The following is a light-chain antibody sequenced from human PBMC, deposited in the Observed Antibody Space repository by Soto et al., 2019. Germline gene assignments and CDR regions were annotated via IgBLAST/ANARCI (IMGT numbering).Light chain of an antibody. CDR2: GAS. J-gene: IGKJ2*01. CDR1: QSVTSDY. V-gene: IGKV3-20*01. Sequence: IVLTQSPGTLSLSPGERATLSCRASQSVTSDYLAWYQQKPGQPARLLIYGASNMATAIADRCSGSGSATDFTLTISRVDPEDFAVYYCQQYGSSPYTFGQGTRLEI. CDR3: QQYGSSPYT.